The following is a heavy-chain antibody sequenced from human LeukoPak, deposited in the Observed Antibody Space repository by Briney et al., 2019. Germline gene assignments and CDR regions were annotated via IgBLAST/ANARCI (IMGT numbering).Heavy chain of an antibody. J-gene: IGHJ4*02. CDR3: VTDGDKWNDFEY. D-gene: IGHD1-1*01. V-gene: IGHV3-7*01. Sequence: PGGSLRLSCAASGLSISNFWMPWVRQAPGKGLEWVAIIDKDGNEIKYVDSVKGRFTLSRDNARNSVYLQMNSLRTEDTALYYCVTDGDKWNDFEYWGQGTLVTVSS. CDR2: IDKDGNEI. CDR1: GLSISNFW.